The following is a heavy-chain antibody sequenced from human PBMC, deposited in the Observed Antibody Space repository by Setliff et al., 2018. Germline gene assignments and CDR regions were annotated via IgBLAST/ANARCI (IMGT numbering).Heavy chain of an antibody. V-gene: IGHV3-23*01. J-gene: IGHJ5*02. Sequence: GGSLRLSCAASAFTFNKYAVSWLRQAPGKGLEWVSSITVSGHTTYADSVEGRFSISRDNSRNTLYLQMNSLRAEDTASYFCSRDPNGDYVGAFDPWGQGILVTVSS. CDR1: AFTFNKYA. D-gene: IGHD4-17*01. CDR3: SRDPNGDYVGAFDP. CDR2: ITVSGHTT.